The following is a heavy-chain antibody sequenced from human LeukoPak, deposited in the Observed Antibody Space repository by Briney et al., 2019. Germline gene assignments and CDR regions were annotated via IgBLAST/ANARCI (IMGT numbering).Heavy chain of an antibody. Sequence: GGSLRLSWAASGFPFSNFAMSWVRQAPGKGLEWVSTISGGGDNTYFADSVKGRFTISRDNSKNTLFLQMVSLRAEDTAVYYCAKFEGALLGNYYMDVWGKGTTATVSS. V-gene: IGHV3-23*01. CDR1: GFPFSNFA. CDR2: ISGGGDNT. J-gene: IGHJ6*03. CDR3: AKFEGALLGNYYMDV.